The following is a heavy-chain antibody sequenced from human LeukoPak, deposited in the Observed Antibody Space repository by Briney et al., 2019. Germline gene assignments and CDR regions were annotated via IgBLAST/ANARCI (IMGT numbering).Heavy chain of an antibody. CDR3: AKDSAVSGSYPDASDI. J-gene: IGHJ3*02. D-gene: IGHD1-26*01. CDR2: ISGSGPTT. CDR1: GFTFNNYA. V-gene: IGHV3-23*01. Sequence: GGSLRLSCAASGFTFNNYAMSWVRQAPGKGLEWVSVISGSGPTTYYADSVKGRFTISRDNSKNTLFLLMNGLRAEDTAVYYCAKDSAVSGSYPDASDIWGQGTMVTVSS.